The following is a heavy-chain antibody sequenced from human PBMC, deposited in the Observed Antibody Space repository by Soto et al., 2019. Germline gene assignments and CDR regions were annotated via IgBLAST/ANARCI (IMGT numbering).Heavy chain of an antibody. Sequence: ASVKVSCKASGYTFTSYGISWVRQAPGQGLEWMGWISAYNGNTNYAQKFQGRVTMTTDTSISTAYMELSRLRSDDTAVYYCARDLLPATVVTRDYYYYGMDVWGQGTTVTVSS. V-gene: IGHV1-18*01. D-gene: IGHD4-17*01. CDR1: GYTFTSYG. CDR2: ISAYNGNT. CDR3: ARDLLPATVVTRDYYYYGMDV. J-gene: IGHJ6*02.